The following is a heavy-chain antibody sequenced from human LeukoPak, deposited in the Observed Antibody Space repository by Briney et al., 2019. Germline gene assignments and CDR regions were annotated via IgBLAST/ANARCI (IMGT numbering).Heavy chain of an antibody. D-gene: IGHD4-17*01. Sequence: GGSLRLSCAASGSTFSSYEMNWVRQAPGKGLEWVSYISSSGSTIYYADSVKGRFTISRDNAKNSLYLQMNSLRAEDTAVYYCATSFYGDDVYWGQGTLVTVSS. CDR3: ATSFYGDDVY. CDR2: ISSSGSTI. CDR1: GSTFSSYE. J-gene: IGHJ4*02. V-gene: IGHV3-48*03.